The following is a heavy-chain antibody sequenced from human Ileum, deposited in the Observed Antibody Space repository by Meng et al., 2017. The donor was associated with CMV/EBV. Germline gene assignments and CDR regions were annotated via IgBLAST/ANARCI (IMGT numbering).Heavy chain of an antibody. CDR2: ITHGGAT. Sequence: SETLSLTCAVHGGSFTGYYWSWLRQAPGKGREWIGEITHGGATNYNPSLRGRVSMSVDTSDHHFSLRLTSVTAADTAVYYCATGGVDPSQCCMDVWGQGTTVTVSS. CDR1: GGSFTGYY. J-gene: IGHJ6*02. V-gene: IGHV4-34*01. CDR3: ATGGVDPSQCCMDV. D-gene: IGHD5-12*01.